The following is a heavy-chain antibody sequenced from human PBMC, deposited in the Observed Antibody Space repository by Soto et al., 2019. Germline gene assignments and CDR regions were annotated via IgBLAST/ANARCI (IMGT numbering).Heavy chain of an antibody. J-gene: IGHJ5*02. D-gene: IGHD6-13*01. CDR2: IYYSGST. CDR1: GGSIGSSSYY. Sequence: SETLSLTCTVSGGSIGSSSYYWGWIRQPPGKGLEWIGSIYYSGSTHYNPSLKSRVTISVDTSKNQFSLQLNSVTPEDTAVYYCARDKRQQLVRGSNGWFDPWGQGTLVTVSS. CDR3: ARDKRQQLVRGSNGWFDP. V-gene: IGHV4-39*02.